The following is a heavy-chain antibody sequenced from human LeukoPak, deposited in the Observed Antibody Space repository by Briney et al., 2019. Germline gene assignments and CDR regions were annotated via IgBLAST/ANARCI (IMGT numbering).Heavy chain of an antibody. CDR3: ARGRAISRPVWGSYRYWFLDDY. CDR2: IYYSGNT. Sequence: PSETLSLTCTVSGGSIGSSSYYWGWIRQPPGKGLEWIGSIYYSGNTYYNPSLKSRVTISVDTSKNQFSLKLSSVTAADTAVYYCARGRAISRPVWGSYRYWFLDDYWGQGTLVTVSS. J-gene: IGHJ4*02. D-gene: IGHD3-16*02. V-gene: IGHV4-39*01. CDR1: GGSIGSSSYY.